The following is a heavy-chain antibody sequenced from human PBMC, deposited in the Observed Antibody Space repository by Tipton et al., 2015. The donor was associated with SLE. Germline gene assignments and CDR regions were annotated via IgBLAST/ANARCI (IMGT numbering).Heavy chain of an antibody. D-gene: IGHD6-19*01. CDR1: GFTFSSYA. V-gene: IGHV3-30-3*01. CDR2: ISYDGSKK. Sequence: SLRLSCAASGFTFSSYAMHWVRQAPGKGLEWVAVISYDGSKKYYADSVKGRFTISRDNSKNTLYLQMNSLRAEDTAVYCCARSIAVAGGHLDYWGQGTLVTVSS. J-gene: IGHJ4*02. CDR3: ARSIAVAGGHLDY.